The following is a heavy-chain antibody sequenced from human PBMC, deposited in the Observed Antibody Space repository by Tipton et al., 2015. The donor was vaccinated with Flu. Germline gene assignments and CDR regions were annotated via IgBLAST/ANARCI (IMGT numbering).Heavy chain of an antibody. CDR1: GGSMSTSDYY. Sequence: TLSLTCAVSGGSMSTSDYYWGWIRQPPGKGLEWIAYISNSGSANYNPSLKSRITVSVDTSKNQFSLILSSVTAADTAVYYCASSSRGWYRAMFDWGQGTLITVSS. D-gene: IGHD6-19*01. CDR2: ISNSGSA. J-gene: IGHJ4*02. V-gene: IGHV4-61*05. CDR3: ASSSRGWYRAMFD.